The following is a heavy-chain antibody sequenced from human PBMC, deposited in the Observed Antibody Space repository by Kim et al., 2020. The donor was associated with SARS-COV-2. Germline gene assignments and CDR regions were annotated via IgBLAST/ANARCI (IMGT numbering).Heavy chain of an antibody. CDR2: INHSGST. V-gene: IGHV4-34*01. CDR3: ARIITMVRGVIKRPPRYFDY. J-gene: IGHJ4*02. Sequence: SETLSLTCAVYGGSFSGYYWSWIRQPPGKGLEWIGEINHSGSTNYNPSLKSRVTISVDTSKNQFSLKLSSVTAADTAVYYCARIITMVRGVIKRPPRYFDYWGQGTLVTVSS. CDR1: GGSFSGYY. D-gene: IGHD3-10*01.